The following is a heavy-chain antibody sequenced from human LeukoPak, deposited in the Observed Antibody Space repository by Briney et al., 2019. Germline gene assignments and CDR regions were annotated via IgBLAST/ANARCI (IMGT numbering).Heavy chain of an antibody. CDR2: IIPIFGTT. Sequence: VASVKVSCKASGGTFSSYNINWVRQAPGRGLEWMGGIIPIFGTTNYAQKFQGRVTITADESTRTAYMELSSLRSEDTAVYYCARGVVVVAAVISYYYYGMDVWGQGTTVTVSS. D-gene: IGHD2-15*01. J-gene: IGHJ6*02. V-gene: IGHV1-69*13. CDR1: GGTFSSYN. CDR3: ARGVVVVAAVISYYYYGMDV.